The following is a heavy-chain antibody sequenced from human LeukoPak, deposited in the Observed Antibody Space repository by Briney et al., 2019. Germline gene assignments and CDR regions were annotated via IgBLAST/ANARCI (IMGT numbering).Heavy chain of an antibody. Sequence: ASVKVSCKASGYTFTSYAISWVRQAPGQGLEYMGYISAYNGNTNYAQKFQGRVIMTTDTPTSTVYMELRSLRSDDTAVYYCAKLYSSGWPLECMDAWGQGTTVTVSS. V-gene: IGHV1-18*01. CDR3: AKLYSSGWPLECMDA. CDR2: ISAYNGNT. CDR1: GYTFTSYA. D-gene: IGHD6-19*01. J-gene: IGHJ6*02.